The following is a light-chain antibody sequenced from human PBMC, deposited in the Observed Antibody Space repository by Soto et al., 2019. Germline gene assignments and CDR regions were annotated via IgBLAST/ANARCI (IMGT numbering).Light chain of an antibody. J-gene: IGKJ1*01. CDR2: GAS. V-gene: IGKV3D-15*01. Sequence: EIVMTQSPATLSVSPGETTRLSCRASQSINSDVAWYQQKVGQTPRLLIHGASTKATGIAARFSGSGSGTDFTLTIDRLEPEDFAIYYCHRYGSSPGTFGQGTKVDI. CDR1: QSINSD. CDR3: HRYGSSPGT.